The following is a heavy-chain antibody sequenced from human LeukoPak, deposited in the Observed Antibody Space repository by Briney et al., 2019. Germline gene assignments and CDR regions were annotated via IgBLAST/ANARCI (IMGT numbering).Heavy chain of an antibody. D-gene: IGHD4-17*01. V-gene: IGHV4-34*01. CDR3: ARAGYGDYQTWGYYYGMDV. CDR2: INHSGST. J-gene: IGHJ6*02. CDR1: GGSFSGYY. Sequence: SETLSLTCAVYGGSFSGYYWSWIRQPPGKGLEWIGEINHSGSTNYNPSLKSRVTISVDTSKNQFSLKLSSVTAADTAVYYCARAGYGDYQTWGYYYGMDVWGQGTTVTVSS.